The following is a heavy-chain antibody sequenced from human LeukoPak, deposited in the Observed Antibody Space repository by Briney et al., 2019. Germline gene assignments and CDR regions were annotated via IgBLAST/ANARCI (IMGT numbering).Heavy chain of an antibody. V-gene: IGHV4-4*02. J-gene: IGHJ3*02. CDR1: GFTFSSYW. CDR3: ARPSYGSGGAIFDI. D-gene: IGHD3-10*01. CDR2: IYHSGST. Sequence: GSLRLSCAASGFTFSSYWMSWVRQPPGKGLEWIGEIYHSGSTNYNPSLKSRVTISVDKSKNQFSLKLSSVTAADTAVYYCARPSYGSGGAIFDIWGQGTMVTVSS.